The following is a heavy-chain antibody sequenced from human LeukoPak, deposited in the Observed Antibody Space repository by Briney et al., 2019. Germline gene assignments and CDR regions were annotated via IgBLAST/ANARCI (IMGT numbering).Heavy chain of an antibody. Sequence: ASVKVSCKASGYTFTNYGISWVRQAPGQGLEWMGWISAYNGNTNYAQKLQGSVTLTTDTSTSTAYMELWSLRSDDTAVYYCARLVVPAAIGHFYYYYMDVWGKGTTVTVSS. CDR3: ARLVVPAAIGHFYYYYMDV. CDR2: ISAYNGNT. D-gene: IGHD2-2*02. V-gene: IGHV1-18*01. J-gene: IGHJ6*03. CDR1: GYTFTNYG.